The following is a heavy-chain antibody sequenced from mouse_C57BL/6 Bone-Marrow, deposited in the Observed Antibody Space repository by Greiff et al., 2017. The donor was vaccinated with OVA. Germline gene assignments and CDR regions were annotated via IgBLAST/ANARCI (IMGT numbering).Heavy chain of an antibody. CDR1: GYSITSGYY. J-gene: IGHJ3*01. CDR2: ISYDGSN. V-gene: IGHV3-6*01. Sequence: EVKLMESGPGLVKPSQSLSLTCSVTGYSITSGYYWNWIRQFPGNKLEWMGYISYDGSNNYNPSLKNRISITRDTSKNQFFLKLNSVTTEDTATYYCARDGNLAYWGQGTLVTVSA. D-gene: IGHD2-1*01. CDR3: ARDGNLAY.